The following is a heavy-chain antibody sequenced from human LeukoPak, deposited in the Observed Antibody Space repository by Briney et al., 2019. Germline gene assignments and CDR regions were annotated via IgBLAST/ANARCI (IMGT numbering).Heavy chain of an antibody. Sequence: GGSLRLSCAASGFTFSSYAMSWVRQAPGKGLEWVSAISGSGGSTYYADSVKGRFTISRDNSKNTLYLQMNSLRAEDTAVYYCAKGGNIVVVPAASYYYYMDVWGKGTTVTVSS. CDR2: ISGSGGST. V-gene: IGHV3-23*01. D-gene: IGHD2-2*01. CDR1: GFTFSSYA. CDR3: AKGGNIVVVPAASYYYYMDV. J-gene: IGHJ6*03.